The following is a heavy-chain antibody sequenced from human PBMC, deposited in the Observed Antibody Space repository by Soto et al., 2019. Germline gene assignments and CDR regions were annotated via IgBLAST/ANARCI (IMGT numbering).Heavy chain of an antibody. CDR2: ISAYNGNT. CDR3: ARDRPEGGVVAATSYYYYGMDV. CDR1: SYTFTSYG. D-gene: IGHD2-15*01. Sequence: ASVKVSCKASSYTFTSYGISWVRQAPGQGLEWMGWISAYNGNTNYAQKLQGRVTMTTDTSTSTAYMELSSLRSEDTAVYYCARDRPEGGVVAATSYYYYGMDVWGQGTTVTVSS. J-gene: IGHJ6*02. V-gene: IGHV1-18*01.